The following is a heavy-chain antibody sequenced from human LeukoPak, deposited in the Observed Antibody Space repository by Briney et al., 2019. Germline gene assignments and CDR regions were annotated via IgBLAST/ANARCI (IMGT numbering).Heavy chain of an antibody. CDR2: IYPGDSDT. Sequence: GESLKISCKGSGYSFTSYWIGWVRQMPGKGLEWMGIIYPGDSDTRYSPSFQGQVTISADTSISTAYLQWSSLKASDTAMYYCARPGQIDDILTGYYPTGFDYWGQGTLVTVSS. V-gene: IGHV5-51*01. CDR1: GYSFTSYW. CDR3: ARPGQIDDILTGYYPTGFDY. D-gene: IGHD3-9*01. J-gene: IGHJ4*02.